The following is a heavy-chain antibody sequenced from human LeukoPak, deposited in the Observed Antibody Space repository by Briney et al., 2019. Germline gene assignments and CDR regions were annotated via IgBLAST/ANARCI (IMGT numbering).Heavy chain of an antibody. CDR2: IFYSGTT. CDR1: GASISSGDYY. D-gene: IGHD2-15*01. CDR3: ARGGYCSGGSCYFPYPPPGDYYYYYGMDV. V-gene: IGHV4-30-4*08. Sequence: SETLSLTCTVSGASISSGDYYYNWIRQPPGKGLEWIGYIFYSGTTYYNPSLKSRVTISVDTSKNQFSLKLSSVTAADTAVYYCARGGYCSGGSCYFPYPPPGDYYYYYGMDVWGQGTTVTVSS. J-gene: IGHJ6*02.